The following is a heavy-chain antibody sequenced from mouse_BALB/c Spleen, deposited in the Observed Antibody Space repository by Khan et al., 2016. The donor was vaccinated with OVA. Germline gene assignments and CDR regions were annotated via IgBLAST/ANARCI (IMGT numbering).Heavy chain of an antibody. Sequence: EVQLQESGPGLVKPSQSLSLTCSVTVYSITSGYYWSWIRQFPGNRLEWMGYISYDGSNNYNPSLKNRISITRDTSKKQFFLQLNSVTTEDTATYYCASKSYGKGAYWGQGTLVTVSA. CDR3: ASKSYGKGAY. CDR1: VYSITSGYY. D-gene: IGHD2-1*01. V-gene: IGHV3-6*02. CDR2: ISYDGSN. J-gene: IGHJ3*01.